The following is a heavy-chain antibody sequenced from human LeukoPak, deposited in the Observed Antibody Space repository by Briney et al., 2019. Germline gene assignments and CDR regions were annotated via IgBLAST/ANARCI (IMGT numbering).Heavy chain of an antibody. CDR1: GFTFSDYY. V-gene: IGHV3-11*06. CDR3: ASGRYYYGMDV. J-gene: IGHJ6*02. CDR2: ISSSSSYT. D-gene: IGHD3/OR15-3a*01. Sequence: KTGGSLRLSCAASGFTFSDYYMSWIRQAPGKGLEWVSYISSSSSYTNYADSVKGRFIISRDNAKNSLYLQTNSLRAEDTAVYYCASGRYYYGMDVWGQGTTVTVSS.